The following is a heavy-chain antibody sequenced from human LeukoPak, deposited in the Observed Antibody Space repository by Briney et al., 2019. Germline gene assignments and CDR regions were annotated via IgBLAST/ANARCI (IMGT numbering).Heavy chain of an antibody. CDR3: ARVPARRQWLVPDWFDP. CDR2: IKQDGSEK. V-gene: IGHV3-7*01. Sequence: GGSLRLSCAASGFTFSSYWMSWVRQAPGKGLEWVANIKQDGSEKYYVDSVKGRFTISRDNAKNSLYLQMNSLRAEDAAVYYCARVPARRQWLVPDWFDPWGQGTLVTVSS. D-gene: IGHD6-19*01. CDR1: GFTFSSYW. J-gene: IGHJ5*02.